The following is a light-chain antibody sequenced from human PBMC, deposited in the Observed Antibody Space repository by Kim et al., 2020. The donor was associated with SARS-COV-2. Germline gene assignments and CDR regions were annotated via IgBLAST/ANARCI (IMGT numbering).Light chain of an antibody. CDR1: QGISNY. CDR2: AAS. Sequence: ESVGDRVTITCRASQGISNYLAWYQQKPGKVPKLLIYAASTLQSGVSSRFSGSGSGTDFTLTITSLQPEDVATYYCQQCKGAPWTFGQGTKVDIK. V-gene: IGKV1-27*01. J-gene: IGKJ1*01. CDR3: QQCKGAPWT.